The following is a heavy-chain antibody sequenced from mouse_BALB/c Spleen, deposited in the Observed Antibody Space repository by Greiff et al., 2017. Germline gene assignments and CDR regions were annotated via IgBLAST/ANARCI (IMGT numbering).Heavy chain of an antibody. CDR3: ARGYDYDLYAMDY. CDR1: GFTFSSFG. D-gene: IGHD2-4*01. CDR2: ISSGSSTI. J-gene: IGHJ4*01. Sequence: DVHLVESGGGLVQPGGSRKLSCAASGFTFSSFGMHWVRQAPEKGLEWVAYISSGSSTIYYADTVKGRFTISRDNPKNTLFLQMTSLRSEDTAMYYCARGYDYDLYAMDYWGQGTSVTVSS. V-gene: IGHV5-17*02.